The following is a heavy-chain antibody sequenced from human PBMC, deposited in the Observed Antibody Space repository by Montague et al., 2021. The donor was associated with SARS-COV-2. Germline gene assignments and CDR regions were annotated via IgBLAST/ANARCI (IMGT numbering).Heavy chain of an antibody. CDR1: GFTFGDYA. D-gene: IGHD3-22*01. CDR3: AKDMGSRVYYYSSGFEATGGYGMDV. J-gene: IGHJ6*02. V-gene: IGHV3-9*01. Sequence: SLRLSCAASGFTFGDYAMHLVRPAPGKCLEWVSGISWNIGSIGYXXSLKSRLTISRDNAKNSLYLQMNSLRAEDTALYYCAKDMGSRVYYYSSGFEATGGYGMDVWGQGTTVTVSS. CDR2: ISWNIGSI.